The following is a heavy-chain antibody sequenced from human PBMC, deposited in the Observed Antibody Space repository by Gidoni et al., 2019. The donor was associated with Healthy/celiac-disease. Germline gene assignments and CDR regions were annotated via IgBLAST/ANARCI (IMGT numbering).Heavy chain of an antibody. D-gene: IGHD3-3*01. CDR3: ARGSQKSYDFWSGYRDTNDAFDI. Sequence: QVQLVQSGAEGKKAGASVKVSCKAAGYTFTSDAMHGVRQAPGHRLEWLGWINAGNGNTKYSQKFQGRVTLTRDTSASTAYMELSSLRSEDTAVYYCARGSQKSYDFWSGYRDTNDAFDIWGQGTMVTVSS. V-gene: IGHV1-3*01. CDR2: INAGNGNT. J-gene: IGHJ3*02. CDR1: GYTFTSDA.